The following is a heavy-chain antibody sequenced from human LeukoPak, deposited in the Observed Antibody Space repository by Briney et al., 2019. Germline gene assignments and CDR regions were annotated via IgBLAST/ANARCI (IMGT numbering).Heavy chain of an antibody. CDR2: ISSDGSST. CDR1: GFTFSNYW. V-gene: IGHV3-74*01. D-gene: IGHD1-26*01. CDR3: ARPMISVMSLGAGF. J-gene: IGHJ4*02. Sequence: GGSLRLSCAVSGFTFSNYWMHWVRQAPGKGLVWVSCISSDGSSTNYADSVKGRFSISRDNAKNTPYLHMNSLRAEDTALYYCARPMISVMSLGAGFWGQGSLVTVSS.